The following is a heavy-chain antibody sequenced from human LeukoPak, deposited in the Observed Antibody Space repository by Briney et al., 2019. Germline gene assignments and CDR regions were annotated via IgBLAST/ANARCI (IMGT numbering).Heavy chain of an antibody. V-gene: IGHV4-34*01. CDR1: GGSFSGYY. CDR2: INHSGST. J-gene: IGHJ6*03. D-gene: IGHD3-22*01. Sequence: SETLSLTCAVYGGSFSGYYWSWIRQPPGKGLEWIGEINHSGSTNYNPSLKSRVTISVDTSKNQFSLKLSSVTAADTAVYYCARNYYDSSGSYYYYMDVWGKGPRSPSP. CDR3: ARNYYDSSGSYYYYMDV.